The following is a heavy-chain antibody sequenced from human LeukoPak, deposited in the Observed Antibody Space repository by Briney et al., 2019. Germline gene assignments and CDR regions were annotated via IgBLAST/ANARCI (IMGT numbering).Heavy chain of an antibody. D-gene: IGHD3-9*01. Sequence: SQTLSLTCTVSGGSISSSDYYWSWIRQPPGKGLEWIGYIYYSGSTSYNPSLKSRVTISVDTSKNQFSLKLTSVTAADTAVYYCARGFDAHNAFDIWGQGTMVTVSS. J-gene: IGHJ3*02. CDR3: ARGFDAHNAFDI. V-gene: IGHV4-30-4*01. CDR1: GGSISSSDYY. CDR2: IYYSGST.